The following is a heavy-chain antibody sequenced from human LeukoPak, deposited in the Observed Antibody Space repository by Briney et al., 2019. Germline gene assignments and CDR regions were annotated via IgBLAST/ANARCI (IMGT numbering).Heavy chain of an antibody. Sequence: ASVKVSCTASGYTFTSYSISWVRQAPGQGHGWMGWMNPNSGNTDNAQKFHGRVTITRNTSISTAYMELSSLRSEDTAVYYCARGGSITSAGGLRYWGQGTLVTVSS. CDR3: ARGGSITSAGGLRY. D-gene: IGHD1-1*01. V-gene: IGHV1-8*03. CDR2: MNPNSGNT. CDR1: GYTFTSYS. J-gene: IGHJ4*02.